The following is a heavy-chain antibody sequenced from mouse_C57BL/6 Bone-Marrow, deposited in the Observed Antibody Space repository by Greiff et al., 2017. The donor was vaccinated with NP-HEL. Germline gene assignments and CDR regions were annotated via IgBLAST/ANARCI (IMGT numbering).Heavy chain of an antibody. CDR3: ARWYGPHYAMDY. D-gene: IGHD2-10*02. CDR2: INPNNGGT. V-gene: IGHV1-26*01. CDR1: GYTFTDYY. J-gene: IGHJ4*01. Sequence: EVMLQQSGPELVKPGASVKISCKASGYTFTDYYMNWVKQSHGKSLEWIGDINPNNGGTSYNQKFKGKATLTVDKSSSTAYMELRSLTSEDSAVYYCARWYGPHYAMDYWGQGTSVTVSS.